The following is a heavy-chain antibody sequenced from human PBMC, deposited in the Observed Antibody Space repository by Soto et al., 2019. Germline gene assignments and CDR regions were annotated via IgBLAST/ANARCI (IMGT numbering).Heavy chain of an antibody. D-gene: IGHD5-12*01. Sequence: QITLKESGPTLVKPTHTLTLTCTFSGFSLTTSGVGVGWIRQPPGKALEWLAIIYWNDDKRYSPSLKSRVTITKDTSKNQVVHAMTIMDPVDTATYYCARRSFSGYGRTFDFWGQGTLVTVSS. V-gene: IGHV2-5*01. J-gene: IGHJ4*02. CDR3: ARRSFSGYGRTFDF. CDR2: IYWNDDK. CDR1: GFSLTTSGVG.